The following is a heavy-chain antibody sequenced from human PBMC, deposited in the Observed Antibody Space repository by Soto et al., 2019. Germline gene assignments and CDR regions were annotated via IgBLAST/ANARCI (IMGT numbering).Heavy chain of an antibody. CDR3: ARRLFGSGWTLDS. D-gene: IGHD6-19*01. Sequence: TLSLTCDVSGASITTYYWTWIRQAPGKGLEWIGNVYHTGSTDYNSSLKSRVTISVDTSKNQFSLNMNSVTAADTAVYYCARRLFGSGWTLDSWGQGALVTVSS. CDR1: GASITTYY. J-gene: IGHJ4*02. CDR2: VYHTGST. V-gene: IGHV4-59*01.